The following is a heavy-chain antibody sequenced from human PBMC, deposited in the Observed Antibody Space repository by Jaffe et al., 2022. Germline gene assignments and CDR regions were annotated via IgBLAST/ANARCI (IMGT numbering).Heavy chain of an antibody. J-gene: IGHJ4*02. V-gene: IGHV1-69*05. CDR3: ARELPGRDGYQTPNGDFDY. CDR2: IIPIFGTA. CDR1: GGTFSSYA. D-gene: IGHD2-21*01. Sequence: QVQLVQSGAEVKKPGSSVKVSCKASGGTFSSYAISWVRQAPGQGLEWMGGIIPIFGTANYAQKFQGRVTITTDESTSTAYMELSSLRSEDTAVYYCARELPGRDGYQTPNGDFDYWGQGTLVTVSS.